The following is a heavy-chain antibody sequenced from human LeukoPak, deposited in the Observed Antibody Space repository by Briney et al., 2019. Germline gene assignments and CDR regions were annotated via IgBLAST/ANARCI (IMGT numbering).Heavy chain of an antibody. CDR3: ARDQFLDY. Sequence: GGSLRLSCAASGFTFSSYSMNWVRQAPGKGLEWVSYISSSSSTIYAADSVKGRFTISRDNAKNSLDLQMDSLRAEDTAVYYCARDQFLDYWGQGTLVTVSS. CDR1: GFTFSSYS. J-gene: IGHJ4*02. V-gene: IGHV3-48*04. CDR2: ISSSSSTI.